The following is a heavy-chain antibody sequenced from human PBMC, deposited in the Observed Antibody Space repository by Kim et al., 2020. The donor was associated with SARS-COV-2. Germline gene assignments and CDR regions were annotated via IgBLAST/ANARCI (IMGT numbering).Heavy chain of an antibody. CDR1: GFTFSSYA. CDR3: VTPKADYGDYSPYYFDY. J-gene: IGHJ4*02. D-gene: IGHD4-17*01. Sequence: GGSLRLSCSASGFTFSSYAMHWMRQAPGKGLEYVSAISGDGHTTYYADSVKGRFTISRDNSKNTLYLQMSSLRLEDTAVYYCVTPKADYGDYSPYYFDYWGQGTLVTVSS. CDR2: ISGDGHTT. V-gene: IGHV3-64D*09.